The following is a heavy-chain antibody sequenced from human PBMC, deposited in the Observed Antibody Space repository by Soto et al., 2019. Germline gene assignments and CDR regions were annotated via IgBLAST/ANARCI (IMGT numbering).Heavy chain of an antibody. CDR3: ASGGWLRTFEY. J-gene: IGHJ4*02. V-gene: IGHV3-23*01. D-gene: IGHD5-12*01. CDR1: GFTFSNYA. Sequence: QPGGSLRLSCAASGFTFSNYAMSWVRQAPGKGLEWVSGISGSGGRTYYAESVKGRFTISRDNSKNTVYVQIYSLRAEDTAVYYCASGGWLRTFEYWGQGTLVTVSS. CDR2: ISGSGGRT.